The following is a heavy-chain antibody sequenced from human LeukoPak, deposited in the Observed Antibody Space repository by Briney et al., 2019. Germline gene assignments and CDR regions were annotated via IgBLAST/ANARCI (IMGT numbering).Heavy chain of an antibody. V-gene: IGHV3-30*04. D-gene: IGHD3-10*01. J-gene: IGHJ6*02. CDR1: GFTFTSYA. Sequence: GGSLRLSCAASGFTFTSYAMHWVREAPGKGLEWVAVISYDGSNKYYADSVKGRFTISRDNSKNTLYLHMNSLRAEDTAVCYCARHPANYYGSGGYYLHYYYGMDVWGQGPTVTVS. CDR2: ISYDGSNK. CDR3: ARHPANYYGSGGYYLHYYYGMDV.